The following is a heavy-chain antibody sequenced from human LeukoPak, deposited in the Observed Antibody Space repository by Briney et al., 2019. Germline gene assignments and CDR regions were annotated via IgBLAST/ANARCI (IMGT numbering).Heavy chain of an antibody. V-gene: IGHV3-48*04. CDR1: GFTFSSYG. CDR2: ISKSGSSGTTI. D-gene: IGHD3-3*01. CDR3: TTDLIVFRGSPKQYYFDY. Sequence: GGSLRLSCAASGFTFSSYGMSWVRQAPGKGLEWVSYISKSGSSGTTIYYADSVKGRFTISRDNAKNSVYLQMNSLKTEDTAVYYCTTDLIVFRGSPKQYYFDYWGQGTLVTVSS. J-gene: IGHJ4*02.